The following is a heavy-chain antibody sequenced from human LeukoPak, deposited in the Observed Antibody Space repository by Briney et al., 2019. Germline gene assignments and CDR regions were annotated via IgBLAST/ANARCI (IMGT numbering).Heavy chain of an antibody. CDR1: GFTFSTYA. D-gene: IGHD4-11*01. V-gene: IGHV3-21*01. CDR2: ISSSSSYI. CDR3: ATMTTVTSYGMDV. Sequence: GGSLRLSCAASGFTFSTYAVNWVRQAPGKGLEWASSISSSSSYIYYADSVKGRFTISRDNAKNSLYLQMNSLRAEDTAVYYCATMTTVTSYGMDVWGQGTTVTVSS. J-gene: IGHJ6*02.